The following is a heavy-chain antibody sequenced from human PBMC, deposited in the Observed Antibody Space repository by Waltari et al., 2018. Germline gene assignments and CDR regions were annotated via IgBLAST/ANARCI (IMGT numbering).Heavy chain of an antibody. CDR2: IYPGDSDT. Sequence: EVQLVQSGAEVKKPGESLKISCKGSGYSFTSYWIGWVRQLPGKGLEWMGIIYPGDSDTRYSPSFQGQVTISADKSISTAYLQWSSLKASDTAMYYCARHSLGSFTVTTNWFDPWGQGTLVTVSS. V-gene: IGHV5-51*01. D-gene: IGHD4-4*01. CDR3: ARHSLGSFTVTTNWFDP. CDR1: GYSFTSYW. J-gene: IGHJ5*02.